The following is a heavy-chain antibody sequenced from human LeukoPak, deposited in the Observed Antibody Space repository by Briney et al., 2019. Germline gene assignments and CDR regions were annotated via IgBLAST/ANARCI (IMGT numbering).Heavy chain of an antibody. Sequence: SETLSLTCTVSGGSISSGGYYWSWIRQHPGKGLEWIGYIYYSGSTYYNPSLKSRVTISVDTSKNQFSLKLSSVTAADTAVYYCARDPHGITGTTDYWGQGTLVTVSS. CDR1: GGSISSGGYY. CDR2: IYYSGST. J-gene: IGHJ4*02. D-gene: IGHD1-7*01. V-gene: IGHV4-31*03. CDR3: ARDPHGITGTTDY.